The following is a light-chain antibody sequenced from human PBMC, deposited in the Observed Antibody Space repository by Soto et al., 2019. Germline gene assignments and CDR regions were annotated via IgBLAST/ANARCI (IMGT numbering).Light chain of an antibody. Sequence: EIVLTQSPATLSLSPGERATLSCRASQSVSSYLAWYQQKPGQAPRLLIYDASNRATGIPARFSGSGSGTDFTITISSLEPEEFAVYYCQQRSNWPPGVTFGGGTKVEIK. J-gene: IGKJ4*01. CDR3: QQRSNWPPGVT. CDR1: QSVSSY. CDR2: DAS. V-gene: IGKV3-11*01.